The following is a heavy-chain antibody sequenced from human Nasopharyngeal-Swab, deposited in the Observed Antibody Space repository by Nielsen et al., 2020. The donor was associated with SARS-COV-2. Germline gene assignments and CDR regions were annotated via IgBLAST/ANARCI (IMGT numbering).Heavy chain of an antibody. J-gene: IGHJ4*02. Sequence: GESLKISCTASGFNFRHYAMSWVRLAPGKGLEWVSGIGTGGGRADYADSVKGRFTISRDNSKNTLYLQLNSLRVEDTAVYYCAKPHLRYYDWLLFDYWGQGTLVTVSS. D-gene: IGHD3-9*01. CDR3: AKPHLRYYDWLLFDY. CDR1: GFNFRHYA. CDR2: IGTGGGRA. V-gene: IGHV3-23*03.